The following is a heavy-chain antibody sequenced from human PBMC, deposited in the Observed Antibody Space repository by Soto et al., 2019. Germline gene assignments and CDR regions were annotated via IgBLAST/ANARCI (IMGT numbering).Heavy chain of an antibody. Sequence: GSLRLSCAASGFTFSSYGMHWVRQAPGKGLEWVAVISYDGSNKYYADSVKGRFTISRDNSKNTLYLQMNSLRAEDTAVYYCAKDLADVAGGPFDYWGQGTLVTVSS. CDR1: GFTFSSYG. D-gene: IGHD6-19*01. CDR2: ISYDGSNK. CDR3: AKDLADVAGGPFDY. J-gene: IGHJ4*02. V-gene: IGHV3-30*18.